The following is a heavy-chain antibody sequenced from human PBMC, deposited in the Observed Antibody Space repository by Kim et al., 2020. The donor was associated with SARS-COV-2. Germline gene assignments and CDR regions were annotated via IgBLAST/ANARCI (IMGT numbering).Heavy chain of an antibody. CDR2: ISSSSSYI. V-gene: IGHV3-21*01. D-gene: IGHD6-6*01. CDR1: GFTFSSYS. Sequence: GGSLRLSCAASGFTFSSYSMNWVRQAPGKGLEWVSSISSSSSYIYYADSVKGRFTISRDNAKNSLYLQMNSLRAEDTAVYYCARGGSYSSSSWSVVSTKYNWFDPWGQGTLVTVSS. CDR3: ARGGSYSSSSWSVVSTKYNWFDP. J-gene: IGHJ5*02.